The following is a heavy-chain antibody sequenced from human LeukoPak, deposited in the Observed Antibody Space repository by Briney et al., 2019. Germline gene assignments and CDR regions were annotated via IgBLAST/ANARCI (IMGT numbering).Heavy chain of an antibody. CDR2: IYYNGDT. CDR3: ASPREMATIYDAFDI. Sequence: SETLSLTCTVSGGSISSSRYYWGWIRQPPGKGLEWIATIYYNGDTYYNPSLKSRVTISVDTSRNQFSLKQSSVTAADTAVYYCASPREMATIYDAFDIWGQGTMVTVSS. D-gene: IGHD5-24*01. CDR1: GGSISSSRYY. V-gene: IGHV4-39*01. J-gene: IGHJ3*02.